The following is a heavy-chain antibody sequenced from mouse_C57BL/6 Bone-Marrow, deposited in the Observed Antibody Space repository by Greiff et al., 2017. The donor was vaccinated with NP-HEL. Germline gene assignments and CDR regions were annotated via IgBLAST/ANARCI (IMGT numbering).Heavy chain of an antibody. CDR3: TGGGLRPKDFDY. D-gene: IGHD2-4*01. J-gene: IGHJ2*01. CDR2: IRLKSDNYAT. CDR1: GFTFSNYW. V-gene: IGHV6-3*01. Sequence: DVQLVESGGGLVQPGGSMKLSCVASGFTFSNYWMNWVRQSPEKGLEWVAQIRLKSDNYATHYAESVKGRFTISRDDSKSSVYLQMNNLRAEDTGIYYCTGGGLRPKDFDYWGQGTTLTVSS.